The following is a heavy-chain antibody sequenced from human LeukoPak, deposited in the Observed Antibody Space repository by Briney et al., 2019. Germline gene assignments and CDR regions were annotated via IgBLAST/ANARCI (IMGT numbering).Heavy chain of an antibody. CDR2: IKGDGSEK. D-gene: IGHD1-26*01. J-gene: IGHJ6*02. CDR3: ASYRVSHGMDV. CDR1: GFTFRNNW. Sequence: PGGSLRLSCAASGFTFRNNWMAWVRQAPGKGLEWVANIKGDGSEKYHGDSVTGRFTISRDNAKNSLYLQMNSLRAEDTAIYYCASYRVSHGMDVWGQGTTVTVSS. V-gene: IGHV3-7*01.